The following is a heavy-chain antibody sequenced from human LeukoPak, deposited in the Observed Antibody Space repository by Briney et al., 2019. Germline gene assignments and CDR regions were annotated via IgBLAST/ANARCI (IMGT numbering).Heavy chain of an antibody. CDR1: GFSFDRYT. D-gene: IGHD3-10*01. V-gene: IGHV3-21*04. J-gene: IGHJ4*02. Sequence: KPGGSLKLSCAASGFSFDRYTMNWVRQAPGKGLEWVSSISIRSTYIHYVDSVKGRFIISRDNARNSLYLQMNSLRAEDTAVYYCAKDTYSVRGVTRDYWGQGTLVTVSS. CDR2: ISIRSTYI. CDR3: AKDTYSVRGVTRDY.